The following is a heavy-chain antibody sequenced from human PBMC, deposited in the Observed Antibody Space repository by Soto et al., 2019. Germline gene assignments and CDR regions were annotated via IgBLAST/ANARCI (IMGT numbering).Heavy chain of an antibody. CDR2: ISAYNGNS. J-gene: IGHJ4*02. CDR1: GYTLISYG. Sequence: GASVKVSCKASGYTLISYGISWVRQAPGQGLEWMGWISAYNGNSDYAQKLQDRVTMTTDTSTSTGYMELRSLRSDDTAVYYCARVGEYCSSTSCHDYWGQGTLVTVSS. D-gene: IGHD2-2*01. CDR3: ARVGEYCSSTSCHDY. V-gene: IGHV1-18*01.